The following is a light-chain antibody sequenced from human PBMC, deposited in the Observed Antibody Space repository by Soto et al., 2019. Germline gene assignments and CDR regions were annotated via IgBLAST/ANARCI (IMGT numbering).Light chain of an antibody. CDR1: SSNIGAGYD. CDR3: QSYDSSLRVSV. J-gene: IGLJ2*01. CDR2: GNS. Sequence: QYVLTQPPSVSGAPGQRVTISCTGSSSNIGAGYDVHWYQQLPGTAPKLPIYGNSNRPSGVPDRFSGSKSGTSASLAITGLQAEDEADYYCQSYDSSLRVSVFGGGTELTVL. V-gene: IGLV1-40*01.